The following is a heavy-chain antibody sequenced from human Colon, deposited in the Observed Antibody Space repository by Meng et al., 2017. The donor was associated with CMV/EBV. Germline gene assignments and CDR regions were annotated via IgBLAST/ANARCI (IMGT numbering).Heavy chain of an antibody. J-gene: IGHJ4*02. CDR3: ARAYASGYLDY. CDR2: AYYRSKWYL. Sequence: SETLSLTCDISGDSVSTYSAAWHWIRQSPSRGLEWLGGAYYRSKWYLDYAVSVKSRIIISPDTSKNQFSLQLSSVTPEDTAMYYCARAYASGYLDYWGQGTLVTVSS. CDR1: GDSVSTYSAA. D-gene: IGHD1-26*01. V-gene: IGHV6-1*01.